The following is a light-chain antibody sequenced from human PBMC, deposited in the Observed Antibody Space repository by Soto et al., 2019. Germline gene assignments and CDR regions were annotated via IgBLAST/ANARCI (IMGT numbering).Light chain of an antibody. V-gene: IGLV2-14*01. CDR1: SSDVGGYNY. CDR2: EVS. J-gene: IGLJ1*01. Sequence: LTQPASVSGSPGQSITISCTGASSDVGGYNYVSWYQQHPGKAPKLMIYEVSNRPSGVSNRFSGSKSGNTASLTISGLQAEDEADYYCSSYTSSSTYVFGTGTKVTVL. CDR3: SSYTSSSTYV.